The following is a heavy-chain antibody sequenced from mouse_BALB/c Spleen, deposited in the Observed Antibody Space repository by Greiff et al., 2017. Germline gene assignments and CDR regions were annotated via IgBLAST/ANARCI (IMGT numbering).Heavy chain of an antibody. J-gene: IGHJ2*01. CDR1: GFTFSSYA. CDR3: ARVNGNYYFDY. Sequence: EVQVVESGGGLVKPGGSLKLSCAASGFTFSSYAMSWVRQTPEKRLEWVASISSGGSTYYPDSVKGRFTISRDNARNILYLQMSSLRSEDTAMYYCARVNGNYYFDYWGQGTTLTVSS. D-gene: IGHD2-1*01. V-gene: IGHV5-6-5*01. CDR2: ISSGGST.